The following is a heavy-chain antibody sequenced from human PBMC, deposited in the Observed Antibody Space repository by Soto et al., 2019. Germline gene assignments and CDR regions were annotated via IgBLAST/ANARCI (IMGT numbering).Heavy chain of an antibody. CDR3: AREARLRCSSTSCYNTMDV. J-gene: IGHJ6*02. Sequence: PSETLSLTCAVYGGSFSGYYWSWIRQPPGKGLEWIGEINHSGSTNYNPSLKSRVTISVDTSKNQFSLKLSSVTAADTAVYYCAREARLRCSSTSCYNTMDVWGQGTTVTVSS. D-gene: IGHD2-2*01. CDR2: INHSGST. V-gene: IGHV4-34*01. CDR1: GGSFSGYY.